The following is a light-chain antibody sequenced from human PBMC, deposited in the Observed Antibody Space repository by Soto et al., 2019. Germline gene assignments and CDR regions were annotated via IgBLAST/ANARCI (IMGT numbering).Light chain of an antibody. CDR2: DAS. V-gene: IGKV3-11*01. CDR3: QQRTTTWT. CDR1: QSVSRY. J-gene: IGKJ1*01. Sequence: EIVFTESPATLSLSPGERATRSCRASQSVSRYLAWYQQKPGQAPRLLIYDASNRATGITARFSGSGSGTDFTLTTSSLEPEDFAVYYCQQRTTTWTVGQGTKVEIK.